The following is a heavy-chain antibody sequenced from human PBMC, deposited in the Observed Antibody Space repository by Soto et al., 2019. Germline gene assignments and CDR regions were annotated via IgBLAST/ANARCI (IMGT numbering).Heavy chain of an antibody. CDR1: GYTFTSYA. V-gene: IGHV1-3*01. Sequence: ASLKVSCKSSGYTFTSYAMHWVRQAPGQRLEWMAWINAGNGNTKYSQKFQGRVTITRDTSASTAYMELSGLRSEDTAVYYCARKGVTSPGSFDIWGQGTMVTVSS. J-gene: IGHJ3*02. CDR2: INAGNGNT. CDR3: ARKGVTSPGSFDI. D-gene: IGHD3-16*01.